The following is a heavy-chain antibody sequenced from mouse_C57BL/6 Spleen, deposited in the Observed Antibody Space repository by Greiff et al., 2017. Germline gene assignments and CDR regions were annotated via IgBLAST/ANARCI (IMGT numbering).Heavy chain of an antibody. D-gene: IGHD2-14*01. CDR3: AREPYDNWYFDV. Sequence: QVQLQQPGAELVRPGSSVKLSCKASGYTFTSYWMHWVKQRPIQGLEWIGNIDPSDSETHYNQKFKDKATLTVDKSSSTAYMQLSSLTSEDSAVYYCAREPYDNWYFDVWGTGTTVTVSS. J-gene: IGHJ1*03. CDR2: IDPSDSET. V-gene: IGHV1-52*01. CDR1: GYTFTSYW.